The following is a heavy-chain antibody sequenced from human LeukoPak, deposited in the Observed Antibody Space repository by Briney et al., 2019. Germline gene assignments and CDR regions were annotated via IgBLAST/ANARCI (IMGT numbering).Heavy chain of an antibody. D-gene: IGHD1-14*01. CDR1: GASISGHY. CDR2: ISHIGST. V-gene: IGHV4-59*11. CDR3: ARDRISINALDM. Sequence: SETLSLTCTVSGASISGHYLAWLRQPPGKGLEWIGYISHIGSTNYNPSLKSRVTISVDTSKNQFSLKLTSVTAADTAVYYCARDRISINALDMWGQGTMVTVSS. J-gene: IGHJ3*02.